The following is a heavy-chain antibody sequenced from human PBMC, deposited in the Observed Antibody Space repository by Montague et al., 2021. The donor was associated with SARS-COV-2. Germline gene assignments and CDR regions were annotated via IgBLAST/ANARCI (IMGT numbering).Heavy chain of an antibody. D-gene: IGHD3-10*01. CDR2: IHYSGST. V-gene: IGHV4-59*08. Sequence: SETLSLTCTVSGGSISSYYWSWIRQPPGKGLEWIGYIHYSGSTNYNPSLKSRVTISVDTSKNQFSLKLSSVTAADTAVYYCARAGSGIYSFYYYYGMDVWGQGTTVTVSS. CDR1: GGSISSYY. J-gene: IGHJ6*02. CDR3: ARAGSGIYSFYYYYGMDV.